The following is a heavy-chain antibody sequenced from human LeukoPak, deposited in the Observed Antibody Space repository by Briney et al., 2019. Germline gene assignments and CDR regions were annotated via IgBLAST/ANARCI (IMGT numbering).Heavy chain of an antibody. CDR1: GGSISSHNW. V-gene: IGHV4-4*02. Sequence: SGTLSLTCAVSGGSISSHNWWSWVRQPPGKGLEWIGEIYFSGSTNINPSLKSRVTISVDRSKNHFSLRLSCVTAADTAVYYCARDNTVTAGVFDYWGQGTLVTVSS. J-gene: IGHJ4*02. CDR3: ARDNTVTAGVFDY. D-gene: IGHD4-17*01. CDR2: IYFSGST.